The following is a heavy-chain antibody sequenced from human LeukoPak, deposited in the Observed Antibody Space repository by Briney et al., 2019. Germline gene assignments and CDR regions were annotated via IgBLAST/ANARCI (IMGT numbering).Heavy chain of an antibody. Sequence: GASVKVSCKASGYTFTSYDINWVRQATGQGLEWMGWMNPNSGNTGYAQKFQGRVTMTRNTSISTAYMELSSLRSEDTAVYYCATRGYSYGDYFDYWGQGTLVTVSS. CDR2: MNPNSGNT. CDR1: GYTFTSYD. CDR3: ATRGYSYGDYFDY. D-gene: IGHD5-18*01. J-gene: IGHJ4*02. V-gene: IGHV1-8*01.